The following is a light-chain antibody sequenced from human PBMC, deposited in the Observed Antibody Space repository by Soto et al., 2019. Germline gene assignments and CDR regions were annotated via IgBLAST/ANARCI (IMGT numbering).Light chain of an antibody. J-gene: IGKJ2*01. V-gene: IGKV1-39*01. CDR3: QQSYSTPHP. CDR1: QSISSY. Sequence: DIQMTQSPSSLSASVGDRVTITCRASQSISSYLNWYQQKPGKAPKLLIYAASSLHGGVPSRFSGRGSGTDFTLTISSLQPEDFATYYCQQSYSTPHPFGQGTKLQIK. CDR2: AAS.